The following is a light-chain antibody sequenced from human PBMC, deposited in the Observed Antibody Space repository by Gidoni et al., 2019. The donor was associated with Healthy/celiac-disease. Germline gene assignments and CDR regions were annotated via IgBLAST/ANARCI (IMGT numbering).Light chain of an antibody. CDR2: AAS. V-gene: IGKV1-27*01. J-gene: IGKJ1*01. Sequence: DIQRTQSPSSLSASVGDRVTITCRASQAISNYLAWYQQKPGKVPKLLIYAASTLQSGVPSRFSGSGSGTDFTLTISSLQPEDVATYYCQKYNSSRWTFGQGTKVEIK. CDR1: QAISNY. CDR3: QKYNSSRWT.